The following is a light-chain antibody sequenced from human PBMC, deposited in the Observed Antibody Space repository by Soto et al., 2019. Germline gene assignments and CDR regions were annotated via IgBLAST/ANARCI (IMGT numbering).Light chain of an antibody. J-gene: IGKJ2*01. V-gene: IGKV3-20*01. CDR2: ETS. CDR1: QTVSNIY. Sequence: IVLTQSPGTLSLSPGDRATLSCRASQTVSNIYLVWYQQRPGQAPRLLIYETSIRASGVPDRFSGSGSGTDFTLTISRLEPEDFAVYWCQQFGTSPYTFGQGTKVDIK. CDR3: QQFGTSPYT.